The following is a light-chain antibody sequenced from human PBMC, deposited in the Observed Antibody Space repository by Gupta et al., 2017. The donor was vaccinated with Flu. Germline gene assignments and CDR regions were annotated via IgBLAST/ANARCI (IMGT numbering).Light chain of an antibody. CDR2: KVA. Sequence: DIQMTPPPSPPSASVADRVTITSRASQSISSWLAGYQQKPGKGPKLLMYKVARIESGVPSRFLGSSSASPVSLTSSRLPPADCAAAHSLQDTTEPPTFGQGTKVEIK. CDR1: QSISSW. V-gene: IGKV1-5*03. J-gene: IGKJ1*01. CDR3: LQDTTEPPT.